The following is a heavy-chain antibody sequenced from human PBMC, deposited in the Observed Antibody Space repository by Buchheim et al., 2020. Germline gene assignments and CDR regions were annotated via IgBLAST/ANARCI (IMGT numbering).Heavy chain of an antibody. Sequence: QVQLVESGGGVVQPGRSLRLSCAASGLTFSSYAMHWVRQAPGKGLEWVAVISYAGSNTYYADSVKGRFTISRDNSTNTLYLQMNSLRAEDTAVYDCARDLVATITPPDYWGQGTL. CDR3: ARDLVATITPPDY. CDR1: GLTFSSYA. D-gene: IGHD5-12*01. CDR2: ISYAGSNT. V-gene: IGHV3-30*04. J-gene: IGHJ4*02.